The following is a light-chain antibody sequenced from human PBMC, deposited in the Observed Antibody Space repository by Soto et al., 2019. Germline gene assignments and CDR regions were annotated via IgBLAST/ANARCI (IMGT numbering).Light chain of an antibody. J-gene: IGLJ1*01. Sequence: QSALTQPASVSGSPGQSIXISCTGTSSDVGGYNYVSWYQQHPGKAPKLMIYDVSNRPSGVSNRFSGSKSGNTASLTIPGLQAEDEADYYCSSYTSSSTQVFGTGTKVTVL. CDR2: DVS. V-gene: IGLV2-14*01. CDR3: SSYTSSSTQV. CDR1: SSDVGGYNY.